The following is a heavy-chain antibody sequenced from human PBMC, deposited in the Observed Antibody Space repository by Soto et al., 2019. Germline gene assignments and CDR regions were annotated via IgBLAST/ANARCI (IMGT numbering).Heavy chain of an antibody. D-gene: IGHD7-27*01. CDR2: IYSSGNT. V-gene: IGHV4-30-4*01. J-gene: IGHJ5*02. CDR1: GASVRSGDYY. Sequence: SETLSLTCTVSGASVRSGDYYWTWIRQPPGKDLEWIGYIYSSGNTNYNPSPRSRVTMSKDTSKNQFSLKLTSLTATDTAVYYCARRVTGGGERFDPWGLGTLVT. CDR3: ARRVTGGGERFDP.